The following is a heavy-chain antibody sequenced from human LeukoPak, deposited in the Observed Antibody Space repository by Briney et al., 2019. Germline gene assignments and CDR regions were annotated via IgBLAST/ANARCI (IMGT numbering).Heavy chain of an antibody. Sequence: GGSLRLSCAASGFTFSTFAMIWVRQPPGKGLEWVSSIFPSGGEIHYADSVRGRFTISRDNSKNTLYLQMNSLRAEDTAVYYCARGGVTTLNQWGQGTLVTVSS. CDR3: ARGGVTTLNQ. D-gene: IGHD4-17*01. CDR2: IFPSGGEI. V-gene: IGHV3-23*01. CDR1: GFTFSTFA. J-gene: IGHJ4*02.